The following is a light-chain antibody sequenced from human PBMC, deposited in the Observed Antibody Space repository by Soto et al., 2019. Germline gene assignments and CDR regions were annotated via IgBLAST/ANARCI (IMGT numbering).Light chain of an antibody. Sequence: QSALTQPASVSGSPGQSITISCTGTSSDVGGYNYVSWYQHHPGKVPKLMIFDVSNRPSGVSNRFSGSKSGNTASLTISGLQPEDEADYYCSSYTTSNTRQIVFGTGTKVTVL. CDR3: SSYTTSNTRQIV. CDR1: SSDVGGYNY. CDR2: DVS. J-gene: IGLJ1*01. V-gene: IGLV2-14*03.